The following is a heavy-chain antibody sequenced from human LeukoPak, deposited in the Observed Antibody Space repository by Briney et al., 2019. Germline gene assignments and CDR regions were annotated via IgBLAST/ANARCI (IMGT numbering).Heavy chain of an antibody. D-gene: IGHD1-1*01. Sequence: QPGGSLRLSCAASGFTFSSYWMTWVRQAPGKGLEWVANVRQDGGQKYYVYSVKGRFTISRDNAESSLYLQMNSLRAEDTAVYYCGAQRSTGAIDYWGQGTLVTVSS. J-gene: IGHJ4*02. CDR2: VRQDGGQK. V-gene: IGHV3-7*01. CDR1: GFTFSSYW. CDR3: GAQRSTGAIDY.